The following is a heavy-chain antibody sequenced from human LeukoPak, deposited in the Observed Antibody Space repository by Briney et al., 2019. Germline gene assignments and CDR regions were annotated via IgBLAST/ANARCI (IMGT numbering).Heavy chain of an antibody. D-gene: IGHD6-13*01. CDR1: GFTVSSNS. CDR3: AKAGGYSSSWYPNYYYYYYYMDV. CDR2: IYSDNT. V-gene: IGHV3-53*01. Sequence: GGSLRLSCTVSGFTVSSNSMSWVRQAPGKGLEWVSFIYSDNTHYSDSVKGRFTISRDNSKNTLYLQMNSLRAEDTAVYYCAKAGGYSSSWYPNYYYYYYYMDVWGKGTTVTISS. J-gene: IGHJ6*03.